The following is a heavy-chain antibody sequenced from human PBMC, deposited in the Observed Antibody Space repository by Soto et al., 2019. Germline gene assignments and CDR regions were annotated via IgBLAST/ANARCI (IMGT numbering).Heavy chain of an antibody. J-gene: IGHJ5*02. CDR2: IPSSTSYI. Sequence: DVQLVESWGGLVKPGGSLRLSCAASGFTFSTYNMNWVRQAPGKGLEWVSSIPSSTSYIFYADSVKGRFTISRDNAKNSLYLQMNSLRAEDTAVYYCARDFGGILRFGESWGQGTLVTVSS. D-gene: IGHD3-10*01. CDR3: ARDFGGILRFGES. CDR1: GFTFSTYN. V-gene: IGHV3-21*01.